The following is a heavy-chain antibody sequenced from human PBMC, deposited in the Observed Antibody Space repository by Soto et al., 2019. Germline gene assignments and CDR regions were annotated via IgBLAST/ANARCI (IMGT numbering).Heavy chain of an antibody. V-gene: IGHV4-34*01. CDR1: GGPFSAYY. CDR2: INHSGSS. CDR3: ARREITVRGAPLFRRRSSNDAFDM. J-gene: IGHJ3*02. Sequence: QVQLQQWGAGLLKPSETLSLTCAVYGGPFSAYYWSWLRQPPGKGLEWIGQINHSGSSNYNPSLKSRVTMSVDTSKNQFSLKLRSVTAADTAVYYCARREITVRGAPLFRRRSSNDAFDMWGQGTMVTVSS. D-gene: IGHD3-10*01.